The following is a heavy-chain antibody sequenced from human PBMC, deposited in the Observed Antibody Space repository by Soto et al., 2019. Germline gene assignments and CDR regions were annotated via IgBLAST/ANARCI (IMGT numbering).Heavy chain of an antibody. V-gene: IGHV3-33*01. CDR1: GFTFTNHG. D-gene: IGHD3-22*01. Sequence: QMRLVESGGGVVQPGRSLRLSCAASGFTFTNHGMHWVRQAPGKGLEWVAVIWSDGNNRYYADSVKGRFTVSRDNSRNTLSLQMNSLRAEDTAVYYCARYYHYDSSGCIDFWGQGTLVTVSS. CDR2: IWSDGNNR. CDR3: ARYYHYDSSGCIDF. J-gene: IGHJ4*02.